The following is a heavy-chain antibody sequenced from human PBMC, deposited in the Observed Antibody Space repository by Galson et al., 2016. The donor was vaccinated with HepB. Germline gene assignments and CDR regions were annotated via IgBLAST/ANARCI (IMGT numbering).Heavy chain of an antibody. CDR1: GYTFSSHW. CDR2: IYPGDSDT. V-gene: IGHV5-51*01. D-gene: IGHD3-9*01. J-gene: IGHJ3*02. Sequence: QSGAEVKKPGESLKISCKGSGYTFSSHWIGWLRQMPEKGLQWMGVIYPGDSDTRYSPSFQGQVTISVDKSISTAYLQWSSLKASDPAIYYCARQDYDILTGFHSPYNAFDIWGQGTKVTVSS. CDR3: ARQDYDILTGFHSPYNAFDI.